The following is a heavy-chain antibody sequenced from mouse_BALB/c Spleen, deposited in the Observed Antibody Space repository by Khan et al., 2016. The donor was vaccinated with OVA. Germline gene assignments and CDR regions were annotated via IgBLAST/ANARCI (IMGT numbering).Heavy chain of an antibody. D-gene: IGHD1-1*01. Sequence: VQLKESGPGLVKPSQSLSLSCTVTGYSITSNYAWNWIRQFPGNKVEWMGFISYSGSTSYNPSLKSRISITRDPSKNQFFLQLNSVTTEDTATYYCAGKNYYGYAVDYWGQGTSVTVSS. CDR1: GYSITSNYA. CDR3: AGKNYYGYAVDY. CDR2: ISYSGST. J-gene: IGHJ4*01. V-gene: IGHV3-2*02.